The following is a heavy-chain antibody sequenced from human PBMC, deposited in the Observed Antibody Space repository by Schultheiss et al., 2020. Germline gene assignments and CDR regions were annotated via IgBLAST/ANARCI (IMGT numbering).Heavy chain of an antibody. CDR2: ISSDGSSR. D-gene: IGHD6-19*01. Sequence: GESLRLSCAASGFTFSNNCIHWVRQVPGQGPEWVSRISSDGSSRTYVDSVKGRFTISRDNAKNTLYLQMNSLRAEDTAVYYCAKDRSGRSGYYYYGMDVWGQGTTVTVSS. CDR1: GFTFSNNC. V-gene: IGHV3-74*01. CDR3: AKDRSGRSGYYYYGMDV. J-gene: IGHJ6*02.